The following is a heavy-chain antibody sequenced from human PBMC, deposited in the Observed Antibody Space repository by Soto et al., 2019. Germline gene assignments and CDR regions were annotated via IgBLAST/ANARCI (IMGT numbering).Heavy chain of an antibody. Sequence: EVQLVESGGGLVQPGGSLKLSCAASGFTFSGSAMHWVRQASGKGLEWVGRIRSKANSYATAYAASVKGRFTISRDDSKNTAYLQMNSLKTEDTAVYYCTCLYTAMVPAYWGQGTLVTVSS. D-gene: IGHD5-18*01. CDR1: GFTFSGSA. CDR2: IRSKANSYAT. CDR3: TCLYTAMVPAY. J-gene: IGHJ4*02. V-gene: IGHV3-73*02.